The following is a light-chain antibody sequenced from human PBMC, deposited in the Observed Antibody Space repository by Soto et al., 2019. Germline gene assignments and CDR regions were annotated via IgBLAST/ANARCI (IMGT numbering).Light chain of an antibody. J-gene: IGKJ2*01. CDR1: QSISSSY. Sequence: EVVLTQSPGTLSLSPGERATLSCRASQSISSSYLAWYQQKPGQAPRLLIYGASIRATGIPDRFSGSGSGTDFTVTISSLQPEDFATYYCQQSYRTPHTFGQGTKLETK. CDR3: QQSYRTPHT. CDR2: GAS. V-gene: IGKV3-20*01.